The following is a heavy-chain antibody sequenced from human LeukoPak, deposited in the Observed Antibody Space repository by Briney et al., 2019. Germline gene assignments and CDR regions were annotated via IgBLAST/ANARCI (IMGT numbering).Heavy chain of an antibody. CDR1: GGSISSYY. CDR3: ARVSPKYGSGSYGLDY. CDR2: IYHSGST. J-gene: IGHJ4*02. D-gene: IGHD3-10*01. V-gene: IGHV4-59*01. Sequence: SETLSLTCTVSGGSISSYYWSWTRQPPGKGLEWIGYIYHSGSTNYNPSLKSRVTISVDTSKNQFSLKLSSVTAADTAVYYCARVSPKYGSGSYGLDYWGQGTLVTVSS.